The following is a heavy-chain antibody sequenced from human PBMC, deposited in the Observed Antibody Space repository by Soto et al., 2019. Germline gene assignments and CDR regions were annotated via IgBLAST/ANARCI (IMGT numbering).Heavy chain of an antibody. CDR2: ISGSGGST. CDR1: GFTFSSYA. Sequence: PGGSLRLSCAASGFTFSSYAMSWVRQAPGKGLEWVSAISGSGGSTYYADSVKGRFTISRDNSKNTLYLQMNSLRAEDTAVYYCAKDQGYDFWSGKRNWFDPWGQGTLVTVSS. D-gene: IGHD3-3*01. CDR3: AKDQGYDFWSGKRNWFDP. V-gene: IGHV3-23*01. J-gene: IGHJ5*02.